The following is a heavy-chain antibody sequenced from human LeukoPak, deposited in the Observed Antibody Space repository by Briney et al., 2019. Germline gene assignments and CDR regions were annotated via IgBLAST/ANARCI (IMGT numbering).Heavy chain of an antibody. CDR3: ARLHSLISYLDAFDI. D-gene: IGHD5-18*01. CDR1: GFTFSGSW. V-gene: IGHV3-74*01. J-gene: IGHJ3*02. CDR2: IIGDGSVT. Sequence: PGGSLRLSCAASGFTFSGSWMHWVRQTPGKGLVWVSRIIGDGSVTSYADSVKGRFTISRDNAKNTVYLQMNSLRAEDTAVCYCARLHSLISYLDAFDIWGQGTMVTVSS.